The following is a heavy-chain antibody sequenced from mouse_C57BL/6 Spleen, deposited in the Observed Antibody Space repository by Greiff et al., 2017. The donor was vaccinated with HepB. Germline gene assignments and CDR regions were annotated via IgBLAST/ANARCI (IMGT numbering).Heavy chain of an antibody. Sequence: QVQLQQPGAELVMPGASVKLSCKASGYTFTSYWMHWVKQRPGQGLEWIGEIDPSDSYTNYNQKFKGKSTLTVDKSSSTAYMQLSSLTSEDSAVYYCARLGNYEYGAWFAYWGQGTLVTVSA. D-gene: IGHD2-4*01. CDR3: ARLGNYEYGAWFAY. CDR1: GYTFTSYW. V-gene: IGHV1-69*01. J-gene: IGHJ3*01. CDR2: IDPSDSYT.